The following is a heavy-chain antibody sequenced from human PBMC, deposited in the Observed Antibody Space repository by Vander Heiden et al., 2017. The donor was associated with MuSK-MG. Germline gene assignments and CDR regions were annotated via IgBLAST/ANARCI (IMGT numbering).Heavy chain of an antibody. V-gene: IGHV1-69*06. CDR3: ASDIGKGVAEA. CDR1: AGTFSSYA. Sequence: TKDRRAVKVCCSASAGTFSSYAISWVRQAPGQGLEWMGGIIPIFGTANDAQKFQGRVTITADKAPITTYMKLSRTRAYDTSVYDDASDIGKGVAEAWGQGTMVTVYS. CDR2: IIPIFGTA. J-gene: IGHJ5*02. D-gene: IGHD1-1*01.